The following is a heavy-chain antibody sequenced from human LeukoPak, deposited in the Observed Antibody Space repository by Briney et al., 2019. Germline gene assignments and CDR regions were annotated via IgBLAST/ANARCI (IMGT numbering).Heavy chain of an antibody. CDR3: ATTAATAGGPY. D-gene: IGHD6-13*01. CDR1: GFTFTDFW. V-gene: IGHV3-7*01. Sequence: GGSLKLSCAASGFTFTDFWMTWVRQAPGKGLEWVANIKEDSRATFYGASVKGRFTISRDNSKSSLYLQMNSLRVEDTAVYYCATTAATAGGPYWGQGTLVTVSS. J-gene: IGHJ4*02. CDR2: IKEDSRAT.